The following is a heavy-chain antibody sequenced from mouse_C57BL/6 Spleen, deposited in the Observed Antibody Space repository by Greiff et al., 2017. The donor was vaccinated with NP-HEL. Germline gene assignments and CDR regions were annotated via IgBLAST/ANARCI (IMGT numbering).Heavy chain of an antibody. Sequence: QVQLKQPGAELVKPGASVKLSCKASGYTFTSYWMHWVKQRPGQGLEWIGMIHPNSGSTNYNEKFKSKATLTVDKSSSTAYMQLSSLTSEDSAVYYCARSYGNYGGYFDVWGTGTTVTVSS. D-gene: IGHD2-1*01. CDR3: ARSYGNYGGYFDV. CDR1: GYTFTSYW. CDR2: IHPNSGST. V-gene: IGHV1-64*01. J-gene: IGHJ1*03.